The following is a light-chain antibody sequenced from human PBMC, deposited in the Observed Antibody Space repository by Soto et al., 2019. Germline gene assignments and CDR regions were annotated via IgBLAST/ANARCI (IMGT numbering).Light chain of an antibody. CDR1: QSVRSN. CDR3: QQYHNGWT. Sequence: IEMTHSPSSLSFFPFQRSTLSCRASQSVRSNLVWYQQKPGQAPRLLIYGASTRVTGIPARFSGSGSGTEFTLTISSLQSEDFAVYYCQQYHNGWTFGQGTKVDIK. CDR2: GAS. J-gene: IGKJ1*01. V-gene: IGKV3-15*01.